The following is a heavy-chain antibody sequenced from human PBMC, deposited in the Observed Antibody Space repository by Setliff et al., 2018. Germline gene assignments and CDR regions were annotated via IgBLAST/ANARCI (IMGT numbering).Heavy chain of an antibody. CDR1: GYSFTGYY. CDR3: ARGGMAAAGRKGVFEY. Sequence: ASVKVSCKASGYSFTGYYAHWVRQAPGQGLEWMGIIHTGGGSASYAQKFQGRVAMTSDTSTSTVYMEVNSVRSDDTAIYYCARGGMAAAGRKGVFEYWGQGTQVTVSS. V-gene: IGHV1-46*01. CDR2: IHTGGGSA. J-gene: IGHJ4*02. D-gene: IGHD6-13*01.